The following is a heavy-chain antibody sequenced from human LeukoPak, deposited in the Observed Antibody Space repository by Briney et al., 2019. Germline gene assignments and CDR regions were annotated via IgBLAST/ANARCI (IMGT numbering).Heavy chain of an antibody. CDR3: ARDRLLWFGELYMDV. V-gene: IGHV1-8*03. D-gene: IGHD3-10*01. Sequence: ASVKVSCKASGYTFTSYDINWVRQATGQGLEWMGWMNPNSGNTGYAQKFQGRVTITRDTSISTAYMELSRLRSDDTAVYYCARDRLLWFGELYMDVWGKGTTVTISS. J-gene: IGHJ6*03. CDR2: MNPNSGNT. CDR1: GYTFTSYD.